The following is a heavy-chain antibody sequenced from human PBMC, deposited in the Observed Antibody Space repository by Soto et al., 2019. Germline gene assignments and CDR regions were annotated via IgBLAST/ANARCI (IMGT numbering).Heavy chain of an antibody. CDR1: GGSISSRSYY. Sequence: QLQLQESGPGLVKPSETLSLTCTVSGGSISSRSYYWGWIRQPPGKGLEWIGSIYYSGSTYYNPSFKSRVTITVDPSKNQFSLKLSYVTAADTAVYYCARHPTRYNWNYASRWGQGTLVTVSS. V-gene: IGHV4-39*01. D-gene: IGHD1-7*01. CDR2: IYYSGST. J-gene: IGHJ4*02. CDR3: ARHPTRYNWNYASR.